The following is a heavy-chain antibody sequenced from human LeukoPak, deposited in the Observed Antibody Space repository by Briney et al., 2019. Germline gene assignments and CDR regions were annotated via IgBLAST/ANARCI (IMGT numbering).Heavy chain of an antibody. Sequence: SETLSLTCAVSGGSISSSNWWSWVRQPPGKGLEWIGEIYHSGSTNYNPSLKSRVTISVDTSKNQFSLKLSSVTAADTAVYYCARGNIAAAGQTFDYWGQGTLVTVSS. D-gene: IGHD6-13*01. CDR1: GGSISSSNW. CDR3: ARGNIAAAGQTFDY. J-gene: IGHJ4*02. V-gene: IGHV4-4*02. CDR2: IYHSGST.